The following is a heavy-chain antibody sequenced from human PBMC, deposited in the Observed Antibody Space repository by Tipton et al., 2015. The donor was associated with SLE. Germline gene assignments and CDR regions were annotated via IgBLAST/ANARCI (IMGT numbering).Heavy chain of an antibody. CDR1: GGSISSYY. Sequence: TLSLTCTVSGGSISSYYWSWIRQPPGKGLEWIGYIYYSGSTNYNPSLKSRVTISVDTSKNQFSLKLSSVTAADTAVYYCARREDYYYYGMDVWGQGTTVTVSS. CDR3: ARREDYYYYGMDV. J-gene: IGHJ6*02. CDR2: IYYSGST. V-gene: IGHV4-59*08.